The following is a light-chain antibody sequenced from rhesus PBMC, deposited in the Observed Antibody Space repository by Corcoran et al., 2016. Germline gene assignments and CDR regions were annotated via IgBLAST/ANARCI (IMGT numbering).Light chain of an antibody. CDR2: KAA. J-gene: IGKJ2*01. V-gene: IGKV1-22*01. CDR1: QGISSW. Sequence: DIQMTQSPSSLSASVGYTVTITCQASQGISSWLAWYQQKPGKAPKLLIYKAASLQSGVPSRFSGRGSGTVFTLTISSLQPEDFATYYCLQYSSSPYSFGQGTKVEIK. CDR3: LQYSSSPYS.